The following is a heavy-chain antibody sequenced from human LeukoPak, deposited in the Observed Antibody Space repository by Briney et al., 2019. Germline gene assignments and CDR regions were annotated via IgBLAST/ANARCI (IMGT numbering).Heavy chain of an antibody. D-gene: IGHD3-22*01. J-gene: IGHJ4*02. V-gene: IGHV1-69*02. Sequence: SLKVSCTASGNTFSSYSISWVRQAPGQGLEWMGRIIPILGIANYAQKFQGRVTITADKSTSTAYMELSSLRSEDTAVYYCALTTYYDSSGYYPYYFDYWGQGTLVTVSS. CDR1: GNTFSSYS. CDR2: IIPILGIA. CDR3: ALTTYYDSSGYYPYYFDY.